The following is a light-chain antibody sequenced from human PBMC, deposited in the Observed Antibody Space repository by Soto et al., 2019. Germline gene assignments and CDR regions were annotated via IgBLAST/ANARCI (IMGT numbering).Light chain of an antibody. CDR3: SSYAGGSFV. V-gene: IGLV2-8*01. CDR1: SSDVGDSDY. J-gene: IGLJ7*01. CDR2: EVN. Sequence: QSALTQPPSASGSPGQSVTISCTGTSSDVGDSDYVSWYQQHPGKAPKLMLYEVNMRPSGVPDRFSGSKSGNTASLTVSGLQAEDEADYYCSSYAGGSFVFGTGTQLTVL.